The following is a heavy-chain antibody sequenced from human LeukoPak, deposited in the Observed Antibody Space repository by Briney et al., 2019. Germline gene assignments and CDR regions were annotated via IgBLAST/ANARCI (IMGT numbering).Heavy chain of an antibody. CDR3: AKDGSTSGTFDY. Sequence: VXVISYDGSNKYYADSVKGRFTISRDNSKNTLYLQMNSLRAEDTAVYYCAKDGSTSGTFDYWGQGTLVTVSS. J-gene: IGHJ4*02. D-gene: IGHD1-7*01. CDR2: ISYDGSNK. V-gene: IGHV3-30*18.